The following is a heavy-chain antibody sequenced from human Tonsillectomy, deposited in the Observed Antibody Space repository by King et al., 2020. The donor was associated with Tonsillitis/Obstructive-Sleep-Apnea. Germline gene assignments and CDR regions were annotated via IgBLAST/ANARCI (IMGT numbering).Heavy chain of an antibody. CDR2: ISYDGSNK. CDR1: GFTFSSYG. Sequence: VQLVESGGGVVQPGRSLRLSCAASGFTFSSYGMHWVRQAPGKGLEGVAVISYDGSNKYYADSVKGRFTISRDNSKNTLYLQMNSLRAEDTAVYYCAKEGQQLVLNEYFQHWGQGTLVTVSS. V-gene: IGHV3-30*18. CDR3: AKEGQQLVLNEYFQH. J-gene: IGHJ1*01. D-gene: IGHD6-13*01.